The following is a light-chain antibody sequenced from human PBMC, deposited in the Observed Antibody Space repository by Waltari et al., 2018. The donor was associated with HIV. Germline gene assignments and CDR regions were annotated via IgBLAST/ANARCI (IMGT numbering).Light chain of an antibody. Sequence: SSELTQDPAVSVALGKTVRITCQGDSLRTYYTSWYQQKPRQAPLLVIYGKNKRPSGIPDRFSASSSGHTASLTITGAQAEDEGDYYCNSRDSSGYHYVFGTGTKVTVL. J-gene: IGLJ1*01. CDR1: SLRTYY. CDR2: GKN. CDR3: NSRDSSGYHYV. V-gene: IGLV3-19*01.